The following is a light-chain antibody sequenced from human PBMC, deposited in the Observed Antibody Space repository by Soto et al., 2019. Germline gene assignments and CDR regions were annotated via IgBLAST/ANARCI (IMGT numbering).Light chain of an antibody. CDR1: QSVLYSSNNKNY. Sequence: DIVMTQSPDSLAVSLGERATINCKSSQSVLYSSNNKNYLAWYQQKPGQPPKLLIYWASTRESGVPDRFSGNGSWTNFPLPISSLQAEDVAVYYCQQYYRPWTFGQGTKVEIK. CDR3: QQYYRPWT. CDR2: WAS. V-gene: IGKV4-1*01. J-gene: IGKJ1*01.